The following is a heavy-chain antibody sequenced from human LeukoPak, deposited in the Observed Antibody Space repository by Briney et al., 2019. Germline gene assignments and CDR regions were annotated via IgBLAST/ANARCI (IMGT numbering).Heavy chain of an antibody. CDR1: GFTFSSYA. Sequence: GGSLRLSCAASGFTFSSYAMSWVRQAPGKGLEWVSAISGSGGSTYYADSVKGRFTISRDNSKNTLYLQMNSLRAEDTAVYYCPREEWLQFGIDYWGQGTLVTVSS. V-gene: IGHV3-23*01. D-gene: IGHD5-24*01. CDR2: ISGSGGST. CDR3: PREEWLQFGIDY. J-gene: IGHJ4*02.